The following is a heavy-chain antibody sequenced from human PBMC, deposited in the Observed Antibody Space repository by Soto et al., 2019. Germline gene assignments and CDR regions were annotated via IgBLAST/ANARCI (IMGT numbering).Heavy chain of an antibody. CDR3: ARDHDFWSGLNWFDP. CDR1: GYTFTSYG. J-gene: IGHJ5*02. CDR2: ISAYNGNT. V-gene: IGHV1-18*01. D-gene: IGHD3-3*01. Sequence: ASVKVSCKASGYTFTSYGISWVRQAPGQGLEWMGWISAYNGNTNYAQKLQGRVTMTTDTSTSTAYMELRSLRSDDTAVYYCARDHDFWSGLNWFDPWGQGTLVTVPS.